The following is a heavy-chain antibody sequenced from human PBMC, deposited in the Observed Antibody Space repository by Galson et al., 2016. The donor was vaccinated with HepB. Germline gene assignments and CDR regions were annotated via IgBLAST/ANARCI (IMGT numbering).Heavy chain of an antibody. CDR2: FITVLGTT. V-gene: IGHV1-69*13. J-gene: IGHJ4*02. Sequence: SVKVSCKAPGGSFSSYIISWVRQAPGQGLEWIGEFITVLGTTNYAQIFQDRVTITADESTSTVYLDLTNLRPDDTAVYFCTRDRGQYYALWGQGTLVTVSS. CDR1: GGSFSSYI. CDR3: TRDRGQYYAL. D-gene: IGHD2-2*01.